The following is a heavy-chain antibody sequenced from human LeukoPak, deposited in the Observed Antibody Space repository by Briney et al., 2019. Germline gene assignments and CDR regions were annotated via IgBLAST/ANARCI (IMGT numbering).Heavy chain of an antibody. D-gene: IGHD2-8*02. V-gene: IGHV3-23*01. Sequence: PGGSLRLSCAASGFTFSTYAMSWVRQAPGKGLEWVSGISGSGGSTYYADSVKGRFTISRDNSKNTLYLQMNSLRAEDTAVYYCARISCTGDRCNPYSYYDMDVWGQGTTVIVSS. CDR3: ARISCTGDRCNPYSYYDMDV. CDR1: GFTFSTYA. CDR2: ISGSGGST. J-gene: IGHJ6*02.